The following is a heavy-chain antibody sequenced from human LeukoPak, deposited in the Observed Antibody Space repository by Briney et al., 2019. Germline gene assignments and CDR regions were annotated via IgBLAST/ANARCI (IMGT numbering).Heavy chain of an antibody. CDR3: ARHQPQSNSFDY. CDR2: INHSGST. V-gene: IGHV4-34*01. D-gene: IGHD4-11*01. Sequence: PETLSLTCAVYGGSFSGYYWSWIRQPPGKGLEWIGEINHSGSTNYNPSLKSRVTISVDTSKNQFSLKLSSVTAADTAVYYCARHQPQSNSFDYWGRGTLVTVSS. CDR1: GGSFSGYY. J-gene: IGHJ4*02.